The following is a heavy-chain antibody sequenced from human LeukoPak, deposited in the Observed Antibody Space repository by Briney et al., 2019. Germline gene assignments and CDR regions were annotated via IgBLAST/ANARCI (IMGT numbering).Heavy chain of an antibody. CDR1: GGSISSYY. V-gene: IGHV4-4*07. CDR3: ARGGTIFDY. Sequence: SETLSLTCTVSGGSISSYYWSWIRQPAGKGLEWIGRIYTGGSTNYNPSSQSRVTMTVSTSENQLLLMLSYVTAADTAVYYCARGGTIFDYWGQGTLVTASS. J-gene: IGHJ4*02. D-gene: IGHD5-24*01. CDR2: IYTGGST.